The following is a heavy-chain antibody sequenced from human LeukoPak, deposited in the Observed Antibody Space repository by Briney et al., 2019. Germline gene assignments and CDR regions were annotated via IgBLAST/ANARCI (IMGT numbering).Heavy chain of an antibody. Sequence: GGSLRLSCAASGFTFSIYAMDWVRQAPGKGLEWVSVINGSGGSTYYADSVKGRFTISRDNSKNTLYLQMNSLRAEDTAVYYCAKPSCTSTSCFRFDPWGQGTLVTVSS. J-gene: IGHJ5*02. V-gene: IGHV3-23*01. D-gene: IGHD2-2*01. CDR3: AKPSCTSTSCFRFDP. CDR2: INGSGGST. CDR1: GFTFSIYA.